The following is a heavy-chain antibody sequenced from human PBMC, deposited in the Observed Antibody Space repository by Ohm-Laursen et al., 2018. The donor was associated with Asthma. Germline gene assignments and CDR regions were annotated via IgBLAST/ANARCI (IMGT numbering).Heavy chain of an antibody. CDR1: GGSISSGGYY. CDR3: ARENYDILTGYFYGMDV. V-gene: IGHV4-31*03. CDR2: IYYSGST. J-gene: IGHJ6*02. Sequence: SQTLSLTCTVSGGSISSGGYYWSWIRQHPGKGLERIGYIYYSGSTYYNPSLKSRVTISVDTSKSQFSLKLSSVTAADTAVYYCARENYDILTGYFYGMDVWGQGTAVTVSS. D-gene: IGHD3-9*01.